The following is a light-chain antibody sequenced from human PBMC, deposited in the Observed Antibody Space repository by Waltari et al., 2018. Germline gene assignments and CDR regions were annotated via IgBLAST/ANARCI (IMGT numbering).Light chain of an antibody. CDR1: QRVSNS. CDR2: DAS. J-gene: IGKJ5*01. V-gene: IGKV3-20*01. Sequence: EVVLTQSPATLSLSPGERATLSCRASQRVSNSLAWYRQKPGQAPSLLIYDASTRAAGIPGRFSGSGSGTDFTLTISRLEPEDFAVYYCQQYGSSPLITFGQGTRLEIK. CDR3: QQYGSSPLIT.